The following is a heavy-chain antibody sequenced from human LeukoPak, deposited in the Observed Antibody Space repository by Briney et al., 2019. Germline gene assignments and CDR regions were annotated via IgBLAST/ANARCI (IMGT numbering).Heavy chain of an antibody. CDR2: IYPNGNT. V-gene: IGHV3-66*04. Sequence: GGSLRLSCAASGFTFSSYWMHWVRQAPGKGLEWVSMIYPNGNTFYTDSVKGRFTISRDNSKNTLDLQMSSLRAEDTAVYYCARRGHGYGSPFDYWGQGTLVTVSS. CDR1: GFTFSSYW. CDR3: ARRGHGYGSPFDY. D-gene: IGHD5-18*01. J-gene: IGHJ4*02.